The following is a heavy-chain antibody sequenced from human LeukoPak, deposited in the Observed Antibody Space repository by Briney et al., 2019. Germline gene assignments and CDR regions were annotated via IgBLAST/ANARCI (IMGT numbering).Heavy chain of an antibody. J-gene: IGHJ6*03. CDR2: IYYSGST. CDR3: ARGLAQYYYYYMDV. V-gene: IGHV4-59*01. Sequence: SETLSLTCTVSGGPISSYYWSWLRQPPGKGLEWIGYIYYSGSTNYNPSLTSRVTISVDTSKNQFSLKLSSVTAADTAVYYCARGLAQYYYYYMDVWGKGTTVTVSS. CDR1: GGPISSYY.